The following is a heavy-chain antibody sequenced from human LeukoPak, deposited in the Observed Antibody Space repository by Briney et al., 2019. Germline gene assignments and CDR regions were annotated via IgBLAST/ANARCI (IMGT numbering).Heavy chain of an antibody. Sequence: PGGSLRLSCAASGFTFSNFWMHWVRQVPGKGLVWVSRINIDGGFTFYADSVRGRFSISRDNAKNTVYLQMDSLTAEDTAVYYCARSRNSWTLEFDYWGQGTLVTVSS. V-gene: IGHV3-74*01. CDR1: GFTFSNFW. CDR3: ARSRNSWTLEFDY. CDR2: INIDGGFT. J-gene: IGHJ4*02. D-gene: IGHD6-13*01.